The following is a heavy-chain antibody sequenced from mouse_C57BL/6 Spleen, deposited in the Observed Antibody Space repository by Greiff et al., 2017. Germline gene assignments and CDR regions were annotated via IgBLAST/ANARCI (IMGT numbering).Heavy chain of an antibody. CDR2: INPSSGYT. Sequence: QVQLQQSGAELARPGASVKMSCKASGYTFTSYTMHWVKQRPGQGLEWIGYINPSSGYTKYNQKFKDKDTLTADKSSSTAYMQLSSLTSEDSAVDYCARSDDGSFFDYWGQGTTLTVSS. V-gene: IGHV1-4*01. CDR3: ARSDDGSFFDY. J-gene: IGHJ2*01. D-gene: IGHD2-3*01. CDR1: GYTFTSYT.